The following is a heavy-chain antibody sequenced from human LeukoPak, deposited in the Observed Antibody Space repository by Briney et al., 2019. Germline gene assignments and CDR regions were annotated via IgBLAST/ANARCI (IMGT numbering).Heavy chain of an antibody. CDR1: GFTFSTYT. CDR2: ITGRGGYT. J-gene: IGHJ4*02. V-gene: IGHV3-23*01. CDR3: ATFGCNGGCDY. Sequence: PGGSLRLSCAASGFTFSTYTMSWVRQAPGKGLEWVSAITGRGGYTYYADSVKGRFTISRDNSKNTMFLQMNSLRAEDTAVYYCATFGCNGGCDYWGQGTLVTVSS. D-gene: IGHD4-23*01.